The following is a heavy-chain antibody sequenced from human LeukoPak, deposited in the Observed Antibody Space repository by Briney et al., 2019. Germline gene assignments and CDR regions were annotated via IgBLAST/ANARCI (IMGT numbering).Heavy chain of an antibody. D-gene: IGHD6-19*01. CDR2: IYTSGST. J-gene: IGHJ5*02. CDR1: GGSISSGSYY. V-gene: IGHV4-61*02. Sequence: SETLSLTCTVSGGSISSGSYYWSWIRQPAGKGLEWIGRIYTSGSTNYNPSLKSRVTISVDTSKNQFSLKLSSVTAADTAVCYCAREDSGWFAWFDPWGQGTLVTVSS. CDR3: AREDSGWFAWFDP.